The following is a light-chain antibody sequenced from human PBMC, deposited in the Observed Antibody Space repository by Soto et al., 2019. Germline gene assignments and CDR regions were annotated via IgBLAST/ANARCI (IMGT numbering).Light chain of an antibody. CDR2: DAS. Sequence: EIVLTQSPATLSLSPGERATLSCRASQSVSSYLAWYQQKPGQAPRLLIYDASNRATGIPARFSGSGSGTDFTLTISRLEPEAFAVYYCQQRSNWLNFGGGTKVEIK. CDR3: QQRSNWLN. V-gene: IGKV3-11*01. J-gene: IGKJ4*01. CDR1: QSVSSY.